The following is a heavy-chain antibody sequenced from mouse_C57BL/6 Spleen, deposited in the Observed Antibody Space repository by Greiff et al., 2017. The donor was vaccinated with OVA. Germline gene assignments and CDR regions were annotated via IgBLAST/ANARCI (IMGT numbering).Heavy chain of an antibody. J-gene: IGHJ1*03. Sequence: EVQRVESGGGLVQPGGSLKLSCAASGFTFSDYGMAWVRQAPRKGPEWVAFISNLAYSIYYADTVTGRFTISRENAKNTLYLEMSSLRSEDTAMYYCARRGYYGSSYGYFDVWGTGTTVTVSS. CDR1: GFTFSDYG. CDR3: ARRGYYGSSYGYFDV. V-gene: IGHV5-15*04. D-gene: IGHD1-1*01. CDR2: ISNLAYSI.